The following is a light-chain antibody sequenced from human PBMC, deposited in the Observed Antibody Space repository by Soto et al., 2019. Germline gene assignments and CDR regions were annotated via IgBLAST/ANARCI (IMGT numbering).Light chain of an antibody. CDR1: SSNIGAGYD. Sequence: QSVLPQPPSVSGAPGQRVTISCTGSSSNIGAGYDVHWYQQLPGTAPKLLIYSNNNRPSGVPDRFSGSKSATSASLAITGLQAEDETDYYCQSYDISLSAYVFGTGTKVT. CDR3: QSYDISLSAYV. V-gene: IGLV1-40*01. J-gene: IGLJ1*01. CDR2: SNN.